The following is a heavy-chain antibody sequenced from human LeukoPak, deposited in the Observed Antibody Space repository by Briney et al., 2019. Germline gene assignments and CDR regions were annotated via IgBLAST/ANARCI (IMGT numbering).Heavy chain of an antibody. CDR3: ARGLDRQQLVVPGY. V-gene: IGHV1-2*04. Sequence: ASVKVSCKASGYTFTGYYMHWVRQAPGQGLEWMGWINPNSGGTNYAQKFQGWVTMTRDTSISTAYMELSRLRSDDAAVYYCARGLDRQQLVVPGYWGQGTLVTVPS. J-gene: IGHJ4*02. D-gene: IGHD6-13*01. CDR2: INPNSGGT. CDR1: GYTFTGYY.